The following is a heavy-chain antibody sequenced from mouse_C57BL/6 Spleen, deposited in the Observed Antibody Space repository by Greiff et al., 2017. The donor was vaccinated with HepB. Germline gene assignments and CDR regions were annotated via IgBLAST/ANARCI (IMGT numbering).Heavy chain of an antibody. CDR1: GFTFSDYG. V-gene: IGHV5-17*01. J-gene: IGHJ4*01. CDR2: ISSGSSTI. Sequence: VQLKESGGGLVKPGGSLKLSCAASGFTFSDYGMHWVRQAPEKGLEWVAYISSGSSTIYYADTVKGRFTISRDNAKNTLFLQMTSLRSEDTAMYYCARDDGYNYAMDYWGQGTSVTVSS. D-gene: IGHD2-3*01. CDR3: ARDDGYNYAMDY.